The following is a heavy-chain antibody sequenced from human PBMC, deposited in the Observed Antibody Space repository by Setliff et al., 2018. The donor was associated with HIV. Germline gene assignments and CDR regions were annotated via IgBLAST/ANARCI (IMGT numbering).Heavy chain of an antibody. CDR1: GYTFTAYA. J-gene: IGHJ3*02. V-gene: IGHV1-3*01. Sequence: ASVKVSCKASGYTFTAYAMHWVRQAPGQRLEWMGWINAGNGNTRYSQRFQGRVTMTTDTGTRTAYMELRSLRSDDTAMYYCARMRGGHNIREGAFDIWGQGTMVTVSS. CDR3: ARMRGGHNIREGAFDI. D-gene: IGHD1-20*01. CDR2: INAGNGNT.